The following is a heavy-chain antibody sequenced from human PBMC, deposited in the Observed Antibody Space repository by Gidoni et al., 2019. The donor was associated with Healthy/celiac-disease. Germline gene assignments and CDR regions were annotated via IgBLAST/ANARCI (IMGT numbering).Heavy chain of an antibody. D-gene: IGHD3-22*01. CDR3: ARDVGYYYDSSGGY. Sequence: QVQLVESGGGVVQPVRSLRLSCSASGLHFSSYAMHWVRQAPGKGLDGVAVISYDGSNKYYADSVKGRFTISRDNSKNTLYLKMNSLRAEDTAVYYCARDVGYYYDSSGGYWGQGTLVTVSS. V-gene: IGHV3-30*01. CDR2: ISYDGSNK. CDR1: GLHFSSYA. J-gene: IGHJ4*02.